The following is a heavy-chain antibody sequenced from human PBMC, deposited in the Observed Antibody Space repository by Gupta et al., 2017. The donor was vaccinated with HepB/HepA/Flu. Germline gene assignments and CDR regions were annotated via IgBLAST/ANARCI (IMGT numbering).Heavy chain of an antibody. V-gene: IGHV1-69*06. CDR3: ASRWVAVKWYYRDV. CDR2: IIPNLGTA. J-gene: IGHJ6*03. CDR1: GATFGSYA. D-gene: IGHD6-19*01. Sequence: QVQLVQPGAEVQPPGSSVTASCLASGATFGSYAISWVRQAPGQGLEWMGGIIPNLGTANYAQKFQGRVTMTADKSTSTAYMELSSLRSEDTAVDYCASRWVAVKWYYRDVWGKGTTVTVS.